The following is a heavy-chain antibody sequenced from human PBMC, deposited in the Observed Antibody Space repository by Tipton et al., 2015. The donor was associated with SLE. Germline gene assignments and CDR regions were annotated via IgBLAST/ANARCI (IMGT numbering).Heavy chain of an antibody. CDR3: ARRGGGSYYYYYGMDV. Sequence: TLSLTCAVYGGSFSGYYWSWIRQPPGKGLEWIGEINHSGSTNYNPSLKSRVTISVDTSKNQFSLKLSSVTAADTAVYYCARRGGGSYYYYYGMDVWGQGTTVTVSS. CDR2: INHSGST. J-gene: IGHJ6*02. CDR1: GGSFSGYY. V-gene: IGHV4-34*01. D-gene: IGHD3-10*01.